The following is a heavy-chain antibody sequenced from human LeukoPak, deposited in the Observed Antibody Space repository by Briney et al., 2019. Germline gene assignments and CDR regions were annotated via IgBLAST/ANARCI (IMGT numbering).Heavy chain of an antibody. Sequence: GGSLRLSCAASGFNFSNAWMSWVRQAPGKGLEWVSHISSSGSTIYYADSVKGRFTISRDNAKNSLYLQMNSLRAEDTAVYYCARSLKYSSTRRTPFDYWGQGTLVTVSS. V-gene: IGHV3-11*01. CDR2: ISSSGSTI. CDR3: ARSLKYSSTRRTPFDY. J-gene: IGHJ4*02. CDR1: GFNFSNAW. D-gene: IGHD6-13*01.